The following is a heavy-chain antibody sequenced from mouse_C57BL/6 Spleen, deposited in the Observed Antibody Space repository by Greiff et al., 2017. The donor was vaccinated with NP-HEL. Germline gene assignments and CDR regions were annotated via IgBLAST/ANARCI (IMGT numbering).Heavy chain of an antibody. V-gene: IGHV1-62-2*01. D-gene: IGHD1-1*01. J-gene: IGHJ1*03. CDR1: GYTFTEYT. CDR3: ARHVFTTVVATNWYFDV. Sequence: VQLVESGAELVKPGASVKLSCKASGYTFTEYTIHWVKQRSGQGLEWIGWFYPGSGSIKYNEKFKDKATLTADKSSSTVYMELSRLTSEDSAVYFCARHVFTTVVATNWYFDVWGTGTTVTVSS. CDR2: FYPGSGSI.